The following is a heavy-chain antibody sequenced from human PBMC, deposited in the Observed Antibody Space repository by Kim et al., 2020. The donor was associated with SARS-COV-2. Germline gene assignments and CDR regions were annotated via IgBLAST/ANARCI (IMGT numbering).Heavy chain of an antibody. CDR2: IKSKTDGGTT. Sequence: GGSLRLSCAASGFTFSNAWMSWVRQAPGKGLEWVGRIKSKTDGGTTDYAAPVKGRFTISRDDSKNTLYLQMNSLKTEDTAVYYCTTGERWLQLPLFDYWGQGTLVTVSS. V-gene: IGHV3-15*01. J-gene: IGHJ4*02. D-gene: IGHD5-12*01. CDR3: TTGERWLQLPLFDY. CDR1: GFTFSNAW.